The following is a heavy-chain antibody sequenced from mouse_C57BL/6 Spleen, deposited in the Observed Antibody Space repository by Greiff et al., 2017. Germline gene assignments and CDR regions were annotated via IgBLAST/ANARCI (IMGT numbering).Heavy chain of an antibody. V-gene: IGHV1-81*01. CDR1: GYTFTSYG. CDR2: IHPNSGST. CDR3: ALYYKNAMDY. Sequence: QVHVKQSGAELARPGASVKLSCKASGYTFTSYGISWVKQRTGQGLEWIGMIHPNSGSTNYNEKFKSKATLTVDKSSSTAYMQLSSLTSEDSAVYYCALYYKNAMDYWGQGTSVTVSS. J-gene: IGHJ4*01. D-gene: IGHD2-1*01.